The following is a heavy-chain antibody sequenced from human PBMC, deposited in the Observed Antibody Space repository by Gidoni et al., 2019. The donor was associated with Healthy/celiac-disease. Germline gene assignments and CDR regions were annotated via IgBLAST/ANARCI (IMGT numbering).Heavy chain of an antibody. CDR2: INHSGST. D-gene: IGHD3-10*01. CDR1: GGSFSGYY. Sequence: QVQLQQWGAGLLKPSETLSLTCAVYGGSFSGYYWSWIRQPPGKGLEWIGEINHSGSTNYNPSLKSRVTISVDTSKNQFSLKLSSVTAADTAVYYCARGRVRGRAYGMDVWGQGTTVTVSS. J-gene: IGHJ6*02. V-gene: IGHV4-34*01. CDR3: ARGRVRGRAYGMDV.